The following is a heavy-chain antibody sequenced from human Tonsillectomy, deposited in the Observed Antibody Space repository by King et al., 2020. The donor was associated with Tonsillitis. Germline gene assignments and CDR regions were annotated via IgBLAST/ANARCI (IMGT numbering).Heavy chain of an antibody. Sequence: LQLQESGPGLVKPSETLSLTCTFSGGSITSSTNYWGWIRQPPGKGLEWIGSIYYSGSTHYNPSLKSRVTISVDTSKNQFSLKLSSVTAADTAVYYFARPPYDFLWGTYSVLPDFWGQGTLVTVSS. J-gene: IGHJ4*02. CDR3: ARPPYDFLWGTYSVLPDF. D-gene: IGHD3-16*01. V-gene: IGHV4-39*01. CDR1: GGSITSSTNY. CDR2: IYYSGST.